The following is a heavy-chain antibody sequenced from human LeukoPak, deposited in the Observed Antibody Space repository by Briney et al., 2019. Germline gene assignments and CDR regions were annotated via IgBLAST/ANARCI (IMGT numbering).Heavy chain of an antibody. V-gene: IGHV3-7*05. D-gene: IGHD4-17*01. J-gene: IGHJ4*02. CDR3: ARDYD. CDR1: GFTFTSNW. Sequence: GGSLRLSCAASGFTFTSNWMTRVRQALGKGLEWVANIKSDGSEKYYVDSVKGRFTISRDNTKNSLYLQMNSLRAEDSAVYYCARDYDWGQGTLVTVSS. CDR2: IKSDGSEK.